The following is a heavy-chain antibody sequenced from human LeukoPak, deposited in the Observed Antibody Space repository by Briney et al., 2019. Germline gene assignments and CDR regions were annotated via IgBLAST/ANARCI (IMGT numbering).Heavy chain of an antibody. J-gene: IGHJ4*02. CDR2: ISAYNGNT. D-gene: IGHD2-21*02. CDR1: GYTFTSYG. CDR3: ARDQVPHIVVVTATLDY. V-gene: IGHV1-18*01. Sequence: ASVKVSCKASGYTFTSYGISWVRQAPGQGLEWVGWISAYNGNTNYAQKLQGRVTMTTDTSTSTAYMELRSLRSDDTAVYYCARDQVPHIVVVTATLDYWGQGTLVTVSS.